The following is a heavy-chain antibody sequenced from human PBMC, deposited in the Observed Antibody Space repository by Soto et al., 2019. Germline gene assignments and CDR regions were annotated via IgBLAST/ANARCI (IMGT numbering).Heavy chain of an antibody. J-gene: IGHJ6*04. D-gene: IGHD3-3*01. Sequence: EVQLLESGGGLVQPGGSLRLSCAASGFTFSSYAMSWVRQAPGKGLEWVSAISGSGGSTYYADSVKGRFTISRDNSKNTLYLQMNSLRAEDTAVYYCAKSGFVLRFLEGLMDVWGKGTTVTVSS. V-gene: IGHV3-23*01. CDR2: ISGSGGST. CDR3: AKSGFVLRFLEGLMDV. CDR1: GFTFSSYA.